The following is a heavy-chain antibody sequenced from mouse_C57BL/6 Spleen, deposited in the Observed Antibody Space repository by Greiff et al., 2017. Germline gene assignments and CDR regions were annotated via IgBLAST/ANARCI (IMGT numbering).Heavy chain of an antibody. CDR1: GFSLTSYG. CDR3: AKNPIYYGNYALYAMDY. D-gene: IGHD2-1*01. Sequence: VMLVESGPGLVQPSQSLSITCTVSGFSLTSYGVHWVRQSPGKGLEWLGVIWRGGSTDYNAAFMSRLSITKDNSKSQVFFKMNSLQADDTAIYYCAKNPIYYGNYALYAMDYWGQGTSVTVSS. CDR2: IWRGGST. V-gene: IGHV2-5*01. J-gene: IGHJ4*01.